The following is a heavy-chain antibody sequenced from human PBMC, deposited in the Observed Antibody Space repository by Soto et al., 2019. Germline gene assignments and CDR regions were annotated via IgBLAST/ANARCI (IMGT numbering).Heavy chain of an antibody. Sequence: ASVKVSCKASGYSFSGYYMNWVRQAPGQGLEWMGWIKPNSGGTDYAQKFQGRVTMTRDTSISTAYMELRGLRYDDTAVYYCARTRRVIPRVTYNWFDPWGQGTLVTVSS. CDR2: IKPNSGGT. CDR1: GYSFSGYY. V-gene: IGHV1-2*02. D-gene: IGHD3-10*01. J-gene: IGHJ5*02. CDR3: ARTRRVIPRVTYNWFDP.